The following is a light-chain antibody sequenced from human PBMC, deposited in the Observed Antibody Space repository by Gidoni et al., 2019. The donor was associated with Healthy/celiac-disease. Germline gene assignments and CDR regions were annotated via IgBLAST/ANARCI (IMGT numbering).Light chain of an antibody. V-gene: IGKV1-39*01. CDR1: QSISSY. CDR3: QQSYSTPLT. CDR2: AAS. Sequence: DIQMTQSPSSLSASVEDRVTITCRASQSISSYLNWYQQKPGNAPKLLIYAASSLQSGVPARFSGSGSGTDFTLTISSLQPEDFATYYCQQSYSTPLTFGQXTKVEIK. J-gene: IGKJ1*01.